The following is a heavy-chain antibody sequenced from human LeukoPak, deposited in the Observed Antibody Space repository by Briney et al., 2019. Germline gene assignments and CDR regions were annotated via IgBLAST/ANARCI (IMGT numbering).Heavy chain of an antibody. CDR3: ARSDTEYYYGMDV. Sequence: PGGSLRLSCAASGFTVSSNYMSWVRQAPGKGLEWVSVIYSGGSTYYADSVKGRFTISRDNSKNTLYLQMNSLRAEDTAVYYCARSDTEYYYGMDVWGQGTTVTV. V-gene: IGHV3-53*01. J-gene: IGHJ6*02. CDR1: GFTVSSNY. D-gene: IGHD3-22*01. CDR2: IYSGGST.